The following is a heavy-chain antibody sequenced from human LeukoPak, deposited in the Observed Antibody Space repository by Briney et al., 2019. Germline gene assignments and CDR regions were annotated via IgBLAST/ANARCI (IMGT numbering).Heavy chain of an antibody. CDR3: ARYCSGGTCYPTRGLDH. Sequence: GGSLRLSCAASGFTFSSYAMHWVRQAPGKGLEWVAVISYDGSNKYYADSVKGRFTISRDNAKNSLYLQMNSLRAEDTAVYYCARYCSGGTCYPTRGLDHWGQGALVTVSS. J-gene: IGHJ4*02. CDR1: GFTFSSYA. D-gene: IGHD2-15*01. V-gene: IGHV3-30-3*01. CDR2: ISYDGSNK.